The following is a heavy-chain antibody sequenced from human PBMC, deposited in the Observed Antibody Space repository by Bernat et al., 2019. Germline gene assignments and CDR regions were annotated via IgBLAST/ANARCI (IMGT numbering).Heavy chain of an antibody. D-gene: IGHD3-10*01. CDR1: GYSFTTYW. V-gene: IGHV5-51*01. Sequence: EVQLVQSGAEVKKPGESLKISCKGSGYSFTTYWIGWVRQMPGKGLEWMGIIYPGDSDTRYSPSFQGQVTISTDKSTSTAYLQWSSLKASDSAMYYCARHWFGGATTSAVDYWGHGTLVTVSS. CDR2: IYPGDSDT. J-gene: IGHJ4*01. CDR3: ARHWFGGATTSAVDY.